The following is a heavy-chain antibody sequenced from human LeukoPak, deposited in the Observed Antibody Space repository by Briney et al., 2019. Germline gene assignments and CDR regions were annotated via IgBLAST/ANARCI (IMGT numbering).Heavy chain of an antibody. CDR2: ISAYNGNT. CDR3: ARARGYSGYHPIDY. CDR1: GYTFTSYG. J-gene: IGHJ4*02. V-gene: IGHV1-18*01. Sequence: ASVKVSCKASGYTFTSYGISWVRQAPGQGLEWMGWISAYNGNTNYAQKLQGRVTMTTDTSTSTAYMELRSLRSDDTAVYFCARARGYSGYHPIDYWGQGTLVTVSS. D-gene: IGHD5-12*01.